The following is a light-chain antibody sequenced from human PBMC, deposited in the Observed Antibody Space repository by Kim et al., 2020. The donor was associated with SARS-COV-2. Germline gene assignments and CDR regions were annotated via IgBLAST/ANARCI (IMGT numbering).Light chain of an antibody. V-gene: IGKV1-27*01. J-gene: IGKJ4*01. CDR2: AAS. CDR3: QNYNSAPLT. Sequence: ASEGDRVTTTCRASQGISNYLVWYQQKPGNVPKLLIYAASNLQSGVPSRFSGSGSGTDFTLTISSLQPEDVATYYCQNYNSAPLTFGGGTKVDIK. CDR1: QGISNY.